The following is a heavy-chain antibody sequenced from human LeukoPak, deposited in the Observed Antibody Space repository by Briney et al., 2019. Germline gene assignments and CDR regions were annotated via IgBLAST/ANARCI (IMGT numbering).Heavy chain of an antibody. CDR1: GFTFSSYS. V-gene: IGHV3-23*01. CDR2: ISGSGGST. J-gene: IGHJ4*02. D-gene: IGHD4-17*01. CDR3: ARGGGYGDKNYFDY. Sequence: PGGSLRLSCAASGFTFSSYSMSWVRQAPGKGLEWVSAISGSGGSTYYADSVKGRFTISRDDSKNTVYLQMYSLRGEDTAVYYCARGGGYGDKNYFDYWGQGTLVTVSS.